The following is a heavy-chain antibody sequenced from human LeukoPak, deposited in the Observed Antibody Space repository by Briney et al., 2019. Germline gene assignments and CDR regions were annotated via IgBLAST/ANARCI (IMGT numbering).Heavy chain of an antibody. CDR2: IPSGSGTI. CDR3: ATAAYDSGSYIVNHDY. V-gene: IGHV3-48*02. J-gene: IGHJ4*02. CDR1: GFTFSTYS. Sequence: GGSLRLSCAASGFTFSTYSMTWVRQAPGKGLEWLSYIPSGSGTIYYADSVKGRFTISRDNAKNSLYLQMNNLRDADTAVYYCATAAYDSGSYIVNHDYWGQGTLVTVSS. D-gene: IGHD3-22*01.